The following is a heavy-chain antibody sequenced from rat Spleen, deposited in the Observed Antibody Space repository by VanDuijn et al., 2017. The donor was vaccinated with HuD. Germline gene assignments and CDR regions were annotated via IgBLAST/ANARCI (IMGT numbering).Heavy chain of an antibody. J-gene: IGHJ1*01. D-gene: IGHD5-1*01. V-gene: IGHV5-19*01. CDR1: GFTFSNYW. CDR3: ATENWDPYYWNFDF. CDR2: ISSSGSDT. Sequence: EVQLVESGGGLVQPGRSLKLSCAASGFTFSNYWMYWIRQAPTKGLEWVATISSSGSDTYYRDSVKGRFTISRDNAKSTLYLQMDSLRSEDTATYYCATENWDPYYWNFDFWGPGTMVTVSS.